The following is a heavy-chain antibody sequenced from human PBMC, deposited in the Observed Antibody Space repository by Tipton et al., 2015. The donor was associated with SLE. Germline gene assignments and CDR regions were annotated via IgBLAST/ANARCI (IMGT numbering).Heavy chain of an antibody. CDR1: GYTFTSSF. D-gene: IGHD3-16*01. Sequence: QLVQSGAEVKKPGASVKVSCKASGYTFTSSFIHWVRQAPGQGLEWMGIINPAGGTTIYAQKFQGRVNVTSDTSTSTVYMDLSSLRSEDTAVYYCARGGAFDYWGQGTLVTVSS. J-gene: IGHJ4*02. CDR3: ARGGAFDY. V-gene: IGHV1-46*01. CDR2: INPAGGTT.